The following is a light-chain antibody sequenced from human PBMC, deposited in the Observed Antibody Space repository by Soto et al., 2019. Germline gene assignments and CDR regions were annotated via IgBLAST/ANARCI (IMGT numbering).Light chain of an antibody. Sequence: QSALTQPASVSGSPGQSITISCTGTSSDVGGYNVVSWYQQHPGNAPNLIIYDVSNRPSGVSHRFCGSKAGNTASLTISGQQAEDADDYYGCSYTGRSTHVFGPGTKLTVL. J-gene: IGLJ1*01. CDR2: DVS. CDR3: CSYTGRSTHV. CDR1: SSDVGGYNV. V-gene: IGLV2-14*01.